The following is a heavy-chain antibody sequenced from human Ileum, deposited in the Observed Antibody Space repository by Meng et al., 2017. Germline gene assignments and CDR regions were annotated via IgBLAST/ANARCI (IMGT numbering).Heavy chain of an antibody. CDR2: AGT. D-gene: IGHD7-27*01. CDR1: GGSVSTSDYQ. Sequence: QVERQEAGPGLVRPSENLSLICTVSGGSVSTSDYQWGWIRQPPGKGLEWIGYAGTNYNPSLKSRVTISVDTSKRQFSLKLTSVTAADTAVYYCARDHWGSLDYWGQGILVTVSS. V-gene: IGHV4-61*08. CDR3: ARDHWGSLDY. J-gene: IGHJ4*02.